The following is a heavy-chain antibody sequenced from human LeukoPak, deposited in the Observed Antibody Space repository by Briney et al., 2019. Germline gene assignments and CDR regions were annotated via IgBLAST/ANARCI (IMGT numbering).Heavy chain of an antibody. D-gene: IGHD5-18*01. Sequence: GGSLRLSCAASGFTFSSYWMSWVRQAPGKGLEWVANIKQDGSEKYYVDSVKGRFTISGDNAKNSLYLQMNSLRAEDTAVYYCASGQLWFRFDYWGQGTLVTVSS. CDR2: IKQDGSEK. CDR1: GFTFSSYW. V-gene: IGHV3-7*01. J-gene: IGHJ4*02. CDR3: ASGQLWFRFDY.